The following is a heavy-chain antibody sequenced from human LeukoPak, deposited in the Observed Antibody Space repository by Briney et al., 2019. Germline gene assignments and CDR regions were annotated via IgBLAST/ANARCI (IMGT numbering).Heavy chain of an antibody. CDR2: ISAYNGNT. CDR1: GYTFTSYG. V-gene: IGHV1-18*01. J-gene: IGHJ3*02. CDR3: ARDSLYYYDSSGYRAFDI. D-gene: IGHD3-22*01. Sequence: ASVKVSCKASGYTFTSYGISWVRQAPGQGLEWMGWISAYNGNTNYAQKLQGRVTMTTDTSTSTAYMELRSLRSDDTAVYYCARDSLYYYDSSGYRAFDIWGQGTMVTVSS.